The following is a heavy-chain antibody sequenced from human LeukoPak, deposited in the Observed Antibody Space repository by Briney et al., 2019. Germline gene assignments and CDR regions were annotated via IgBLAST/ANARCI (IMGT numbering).Heavy chain of an antibody. CDR1: GYPFTQNY. J-gene: IGHJ6*02. CDR3: AYQGTIRPAGMHV. CDR2: INLIPSGGSS. Sequence: GASVKVSCKTSGYPFTQNYIHWLRQAPGQGLEWMGGINLIPSGGSSTYAQKFQGRVTVTKDMSTSTVFMDLSSLRSDDTAVYYCAYQGTIRPAGMHVGGEGTTVTVP. V-gene: IGHV1-46*01.